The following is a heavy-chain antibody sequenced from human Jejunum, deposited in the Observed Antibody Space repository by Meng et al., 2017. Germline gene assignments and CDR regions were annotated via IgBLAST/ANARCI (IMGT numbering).Heavy chain of an antibody. Sequence: QVQLQGSGPGLVKPSQTLSLTCTVSGGSLRTGAYYWSWIRQHLGKGLEWIGYIYYTGSTFYNPSLKSRVSISLETSKNQFSLKVTSVTAADTAFYYCARLGITETIGGFDPWGQGILVTVSS. J-gene: IGHJ5*02. V-gene: IGHV4-31*03. D-gene: IGHD1-7*01. CDR2: IYYTGST. CDR1: GGSLRTGAYY. CDR3: ARLGITETIGGFDP.